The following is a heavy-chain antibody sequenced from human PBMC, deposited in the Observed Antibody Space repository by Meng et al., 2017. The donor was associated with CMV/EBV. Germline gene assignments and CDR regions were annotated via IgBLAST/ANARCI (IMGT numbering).Heavy chain of an antibody. V-gene: IGHV3-72*01. CDR1: GFIFSDHY. CDR2: SRNKANSYTT. Sequence: GESLKISCAASGFIFSDHYMDWVRQAPGKGLEWVGRSRNKANSYTTEYAASVKGRFTISRDEPKNSLYLQMNSLKTEDTAVYYCARVDRALSMDVWGQGTTVTVSS. D-gene: IGHD1-14*01. CDR3: ARVDRALSMDV. J-gene: IGHJ6*02.